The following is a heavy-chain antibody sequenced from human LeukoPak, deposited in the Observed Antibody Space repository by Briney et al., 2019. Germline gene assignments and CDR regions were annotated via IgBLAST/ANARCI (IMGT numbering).Heavy chain of an antibody. J-gene: IGHJ4*02. D-gene: IGHD3-10*01. V-gene: IGHV3-7*01. CDR3: ARDGDYYGSGSPPFDY. CDR2: IKQDGSEK. CDR1: GFTFSSYW. Sequence: GGSLRLSCAASGFTFSSYWMSWVRQAPGKGLEWVANIKQDGSEKYYVDSVKGRFTISRDNAKNSLYLQMNSLRAEDTAVYYCARDGDYYGSGSPPFDYWGQGTLVTVSS.